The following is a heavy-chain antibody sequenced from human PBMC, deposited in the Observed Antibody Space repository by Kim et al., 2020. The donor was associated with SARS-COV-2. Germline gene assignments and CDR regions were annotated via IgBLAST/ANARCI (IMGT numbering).Heavy chain of an antibody. Sequence: SETLSLTCAVYGGSFSGYYWSWIRQPPGKGLEWIGEINHSGSTNYNPSLKSRVTISVDTSKNQFSLKLSSVTAADTAVYYCARGWQQLGLYTKPYYIDYWGQGTLVTVSS. CDR1: GGSFSGYY. CDR3: ARGWQQLGLYTKPYYIDY. V-gene: IGHV4-34*01. D-gene: IGHD6-13*01. CDR2: INHSGST. J-gene: IGHJ4*02.